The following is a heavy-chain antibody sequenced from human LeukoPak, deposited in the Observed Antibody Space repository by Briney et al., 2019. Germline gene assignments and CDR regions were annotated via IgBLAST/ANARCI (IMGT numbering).Heavy chain of an antibody. D-gene: IGHD3-22*01. CDR2: I. Sequence: GGSLRLSCAASGFTFSSYAMSWVRQAPGKGLEWVSAIKGRFTISRDNSKNTLYLQMNSLRAEDTAVYYCARSGDSSGYFPSYFDYWGQGTLVTVSS. J-gene: IGHJ4*02. CDR3: ARSGDSSGYFPSYFDY. V-gene: IGHV3-23*01. CDR1: GFTFSSYA.